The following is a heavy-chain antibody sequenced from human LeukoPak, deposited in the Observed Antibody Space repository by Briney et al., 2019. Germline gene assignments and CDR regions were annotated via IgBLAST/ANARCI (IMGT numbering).Heavy chain of an antibody. Sequence: ASVKVSCKASGYTFTSYDINWVRQATGQGLEWMGWMNPNSGNTGYAQKFQGRVTITRNTSISTAYTELSSLRSEDTAVYYCARGGYDFWSGYFQYYYYYYMDVWGKGTTVTVSS. D-gene: IGHD3-3*01. CDR2: MNPNSGNT. J-gene: IGHJ6*03. V-gene: IGHV1-8*03. CDR3: ARGGYDFWSGYFQYYYYYYMDV. CDR1: GYTFTSYD.